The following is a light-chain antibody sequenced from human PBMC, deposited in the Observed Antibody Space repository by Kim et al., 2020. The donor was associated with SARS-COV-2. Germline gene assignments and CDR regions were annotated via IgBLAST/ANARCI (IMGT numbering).Light chain of an antibody. CDR1: QHLSSTS. J-gene: IGKJ4*01. CDR2: CPS. CDR3: QQYGTSPLT. V-gene: IGKV3-20*01. Sequence: LSPWERSPLPCRASQHLSSTSLACYQPKPAQPPRLLIYCPSSRATGIPDRFSGSWSGTDFTLTISRLEPEDFAVYYCQQYGTSPLTFGGGTKLEI.